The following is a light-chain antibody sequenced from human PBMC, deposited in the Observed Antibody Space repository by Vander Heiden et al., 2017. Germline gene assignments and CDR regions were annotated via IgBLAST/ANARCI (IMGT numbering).Light chain of an antibody. CDR2: RAN. Sequence: QSVLTQPPSASGTPGPTVTISCSGSSPNIGSNSVYWYQQPPGTAPKPPIHRANQRPSGAPARFSGSKSGTSASLAISGHRSEDEDDYYCAAWDDSLSGFYVFGTGTKVTVL. V-gene: IGLV1-47*01. J-gene: IGLJ1*01. CDR1: SPNIGSNS. CDR3: AAWDDSLSGFYV.